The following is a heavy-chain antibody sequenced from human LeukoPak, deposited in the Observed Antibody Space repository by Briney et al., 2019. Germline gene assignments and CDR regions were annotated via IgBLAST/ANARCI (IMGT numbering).Heavy chain of an antibody. CDR3: ARARLGGIVVVPDGSEGRYWFGP. Sequence: PETLSLTCTVPGGSTSSYHWSWSRQPPGKGLEWIGYIHYSGNTNYNPSLRSRVTISVDTSKNQFSLRLSSVTAADTAVYYCARARLGGIVVVPDGSEGRYWFGPWGQGTLVTVSS. CDR1: GGSTSSYH. CDR2: IHYSGNT. J-gene: IGHJ5*02. D-gene: IGHD2-2*01. V-gene: IGHV4-59*01.